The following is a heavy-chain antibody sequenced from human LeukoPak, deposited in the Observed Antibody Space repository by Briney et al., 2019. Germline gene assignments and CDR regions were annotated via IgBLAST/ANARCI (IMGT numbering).Heavy chain of an antibody. J-gene: IGHJ4*02. D-gene: IGHD2-21*01. CDR1: GFTFTTYW. CDR3: VKYGGDLGVAFDC. V-gene: IGHV3-7*01. Sequence: GESLRVSCAAPGFTFTTYWLGWVRQAPGKGLEWVANIKIDGSEKNYVDSVKGRFTISRDNAKNSLYLQMNSLRAEDTAVYYCVKYGGDLGVAFDCWGQGTLVTVSS. CDR2: IKIDGSEK.